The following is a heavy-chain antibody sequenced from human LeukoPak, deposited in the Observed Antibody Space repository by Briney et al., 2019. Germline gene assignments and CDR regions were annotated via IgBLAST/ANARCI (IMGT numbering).Heavy chain of an antibody. CDR1: GGSISSYY. V-gene: IGHV4-59*01. CDR2: IYYSGST. D-gene: IGHD6-13*01. J-gene: IGHJ4*02. CDR3: ARGRYSSSWYRY. Sequence: SETLSLTCTVSGGSISSYYWGWILQPPGKGLEWIGYIYYSGSTNYNPSLKSRVTISVDTSKNQFSLKLSSVTAADTAVYYCARGRYSSSWYRYWGQGTLVTVSS.